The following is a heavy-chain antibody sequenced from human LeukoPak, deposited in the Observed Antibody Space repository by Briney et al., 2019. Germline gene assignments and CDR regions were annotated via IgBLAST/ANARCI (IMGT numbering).Heavy chain of an antibody. CDR3: ARHDYGGNSGDY. V-gene: IGHV3-48*02. CDR1: GFTFSSYG. D-gene: IGHD4-23*01. J-gene: IGHJ4*02. Sequence: PGGSLRLSCAASGFTFSSYGMNWVRQAPGKGLEWVSYIGTSSSTIYYADSVKGRLTISRDNAKNSLYLQMNSLRDEDTAVYYCARHDYGGNSGDYWGQGTLVTVSS. CDR2: IGTSSSTI.